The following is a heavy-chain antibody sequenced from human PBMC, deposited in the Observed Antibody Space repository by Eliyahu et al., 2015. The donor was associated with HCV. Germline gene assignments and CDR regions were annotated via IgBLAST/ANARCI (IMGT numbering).Heavy chain of an antibody. V-gene: IGHV3-7*01. CDR3: ARSSWESPTGTTYRYYYMDV. CDR2: GSEK. D-gene: IGHD1-7*01. J-gene: IGHJ6*03. Sequence: GSEKYYVDSVKGRFTISRDNAKNSLYLQMNSLRAEDTAVYYCARSSWESPTGTTYRYYYMDVWGKGTTVTVSS.